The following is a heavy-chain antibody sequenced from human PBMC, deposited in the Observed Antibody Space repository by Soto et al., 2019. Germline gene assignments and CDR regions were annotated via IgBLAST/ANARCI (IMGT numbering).Heavy chain of an antibody. D-gene: IGHD6-13*01. CDR1: GYTFTSYF. CDR2: INPSGGST. CDR3: AREGQLARGGWFDP. V-gene: IGHV1-46*01. J-gene: IGHJ5*02. Sequence: ASVKVSCKASGYTFTSYFMHWVRQAPGQGLEWMGIINPSGGSTSYAQKFQGRVTMTRDTSTSTVYMELSSLRSEDTAVYYCAREGQLARGGWFDPCGPGTMVTVYS.